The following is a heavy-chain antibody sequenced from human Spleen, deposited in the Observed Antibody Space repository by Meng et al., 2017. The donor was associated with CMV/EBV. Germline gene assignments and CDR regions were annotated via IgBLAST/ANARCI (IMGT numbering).Heavy chain of an antibody. CDR2: ISSSGTYI. V-gene: IGHV3-21*04. CDR1: GFTFSSYS. CDR3: ASVGRVGATVSDGMDV. J-gene: IGHJ6*02. D-gene: IGHD1-26*01. Sequence: GESLKISCAASGFTFSSYSMNWVRQAPGKGLEWVSSISSSGTYIYYPDSVKGRFTISRDNAKNSLYLQMNSLRAEDTAVYYCASVGRVGATVSDGMDVWGQGTTVTVSS.